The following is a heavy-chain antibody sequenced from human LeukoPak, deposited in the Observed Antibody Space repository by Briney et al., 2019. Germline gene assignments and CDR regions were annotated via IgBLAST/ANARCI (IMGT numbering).Heavy chain of an antibody. CDR3: AKETSSGNFVTIDC. Sequence: GGSLRLSCAASGFTFRSYVLSWVRQTPEKGLEWVSAITGDGGGTNHADSVKGRFTIFRDNSKNTLYLQMNSLRAEDTAVYYCAKETSSGNFVTIDCWGQGALVTVSS. CDR1: GFTFRSYV. J-gene: IGHJ4*02. D-gene: IGHD1-26*01. V-gene: IGHV3-23*01. CDR2: ITGDGGGT.